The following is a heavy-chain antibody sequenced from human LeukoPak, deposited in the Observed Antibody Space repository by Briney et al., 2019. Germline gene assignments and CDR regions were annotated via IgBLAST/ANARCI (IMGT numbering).Heavy chain of an antibody. Sequence: GGSLRLSCAASGSSVSDYYMGWIRQTPGKGLEWVSYLSGTTGYTNSADSVKGRFTISRDNARNSLYLQMNSLRAEDTAVYYCARETSPNSGNYAYWGQGTLVTVSS. CDR2: LSGTTGYT. V-gene: IGHV3-11*06. D-gene: IGHD1-26*01. J-gene: IGHJ4*02. CDR3: ARETSPNSGNYAY. CDR1: GSSVSDYY.